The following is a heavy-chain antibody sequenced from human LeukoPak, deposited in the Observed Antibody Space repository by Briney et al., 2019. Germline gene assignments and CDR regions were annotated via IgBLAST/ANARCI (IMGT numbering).Heavy chain of an antibody. CDR2: ISSYNDNT. V-gene: IGHV1-18*01. J-gene: IGHJ6*02. CDR1: GYSFINYG. D-gene: IGHD3-22*01. CDR3: ARDLGITMIVVVTPLRMDV. Sequence: GASVKVSCKASGYSFINYGFNWVRQAPGQGLEWMGWISSYNDNTLYAQNFLGRVTMTTDTSTSTAYMELRSLRSEDTAVYYCARDLGITMIVVVTPLRMDVWGQGTTVTVSS.